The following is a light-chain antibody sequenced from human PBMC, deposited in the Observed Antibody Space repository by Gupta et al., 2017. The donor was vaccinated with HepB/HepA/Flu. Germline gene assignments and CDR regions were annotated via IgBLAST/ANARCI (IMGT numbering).Light chain of an antibody. J-gene: IGKJ1*01. CDR2: GAS. Sequence: EIVLTQSPGTLSLSPGARALLSSRASQSVSSSYLAWYQQKPGQAPRLLIYGASSRATGIPDRFSGSGSGTDFTLTISRLEPEDFAVYYCLQDGSSPRTFGQGTKVEIK. V-gene: IGKV3-20*01. CDR1: QSVSSSY. CDR3: LQDGSSPRT.